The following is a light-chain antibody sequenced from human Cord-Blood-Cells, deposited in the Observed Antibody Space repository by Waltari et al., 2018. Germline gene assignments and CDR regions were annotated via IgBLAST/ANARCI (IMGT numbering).Light chain of an antibody. V-gene: IGLV2-23*01. CDR3: CSYAGSNWV. Sequence: QSALTQPASVSGSPGQSITISCPGTSSEVGRYNLVSWYQQHPGKAPKLMSYEGRKSPSGVSNRFSGSKSGNTAALTISGLQAEDEADYYCCSYAGSNWVFGGGTKLTVL. CDR2: EGR. CDR1: SSEVGRYNL. J-gene: IGLJ3*02.